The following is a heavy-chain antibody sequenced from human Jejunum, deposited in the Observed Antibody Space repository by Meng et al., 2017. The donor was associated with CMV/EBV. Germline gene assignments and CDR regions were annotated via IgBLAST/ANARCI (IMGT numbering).Heavy chain of an antibody. D-gene: IGHD4-17*01. CDR3: ARLYGDYNNNYYYGMDV. CDR1: TYG. CDR2: ISGYNGKA. J-gene: IGHJ6*02. Sequence: TYGIKWVRQAPGQGLGWMGWISGYNGKAKYVQKFQGRVTMTTDTSTSTAYMELRSLRSDDTAVYYCARLYGDYNNNYYYGMDVWGQGTTVTVSS. V-gene: IGHV1-18*01.